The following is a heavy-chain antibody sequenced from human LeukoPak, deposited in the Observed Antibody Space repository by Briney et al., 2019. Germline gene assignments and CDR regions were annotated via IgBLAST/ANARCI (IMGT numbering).Heavy chain of an antibody. CDR1: GGSISGHY. CDR3: ARETTALDY. J-gene: IGHJ4*02. D-gene: IGHD1-1*01. V-gene: IGHV4-59*11. CDR2: IYYSGNT. Sequence: SETLSLTCTVSGGSISGHYWSWIRQSPGKGLEWLGYIYYSGNTAYNPFLKSRITISVDTSKNQFSLRLNSVTAADTAVYYCARETTALDYWGQGTLVTVSS.